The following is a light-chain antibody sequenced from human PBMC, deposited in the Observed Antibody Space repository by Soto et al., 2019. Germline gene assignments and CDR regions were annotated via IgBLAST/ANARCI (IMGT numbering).Light chain of an antibody. J-gene: IGKJ4*02. CDR2: DTS. CDR1: QSVKTY. Sequence: EIVLTQTPATLSLSPGQTATLSCWASQSVKTYSMWYQHKPGQAPRLLIYDTSNRATGIPDRFSGSGSGTGFTLTISNLKPEDSAVYYCQQRGNSITFGGGTKVEI. V-gene: IGKV3-11*01. CDR3: QQRGNSIT.